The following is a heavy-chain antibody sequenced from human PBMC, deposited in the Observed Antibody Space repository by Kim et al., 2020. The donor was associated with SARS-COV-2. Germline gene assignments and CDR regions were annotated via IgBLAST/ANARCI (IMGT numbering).Heavy chain of an antibody. V-gene: IGHV1-8*01. Sequence: ASVKVSCKASGYTFTSYDINWVRQATGQGLEWMGWMNPNSGNTGHAQKFQGRVTITRNTSISTAYIELSSLRSEDTAVYYCARGRPSSYVILTWENWFDPWGQGTLVTVSS. D-gene: IGHD3-9*01. CDR3: ARGRPSSYVILTWENWFDP. CDR2: MNPNSGNT. CDR1: GYTFTSYD. J-gene: IGHJ5*02.